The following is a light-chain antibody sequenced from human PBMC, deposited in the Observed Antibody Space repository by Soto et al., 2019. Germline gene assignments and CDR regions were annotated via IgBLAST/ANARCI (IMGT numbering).Light chain of an antibody. CDR1: QSVSSSY. J-gene: IGKJ5*01. CDR3: QQYGSSPIT. CDR2: DAS. V-gene: IGKV3-20*01. Sequence: EIVLTQSPGTLSLSPGEIATLSCRASQSVSSSYLAWYQQKPGQAPSLLIYDASSRATGVPVRFSGSGSGTDFTLTISRLEPEDFAVYYCQQYGSSPITFGQGTRLEIK.